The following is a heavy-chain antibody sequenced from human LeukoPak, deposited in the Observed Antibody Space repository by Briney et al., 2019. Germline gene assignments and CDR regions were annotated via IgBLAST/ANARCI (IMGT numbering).Heavy chain of an antibody. Sequence: GGSLRLSCAASGFTFSGYAMSWVRQAPGKGLEWVSAISGSGGSTYYADSVKGRFTISRDNSKNTLYLQMNSLRAEDTAVYYCAKMGRYSSGWYAEYFQHWGQGTLVTVSS. J-gene: IGHJ1*01. CDR1: GFTFSGYA. CDR2: ISGSGGST. D-gene: IGHD6-19*01. V-gene: IGHV3-23*01. CDR3: AKMGRYSSGWYAEYFQH.